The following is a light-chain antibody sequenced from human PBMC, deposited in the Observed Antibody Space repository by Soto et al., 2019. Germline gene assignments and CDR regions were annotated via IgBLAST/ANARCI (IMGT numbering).Light chain of an antibody. CDR2: GAS. V-gene: IGKV3-20*01. CDR1: QSVSSSY. Sequence: EIVLAQSPGTLSLSPVERATLSCNPSQSVSSSYLAWYQQKPRQAPRLLIYGASSRASGIPDRFSGSGSGTDFPLTISRVDPEDFAVYYCQQYGRSSLTFGPGTKVDIK. CDR3: QQYGRSSLT. J-gene: IGKJ3*01.